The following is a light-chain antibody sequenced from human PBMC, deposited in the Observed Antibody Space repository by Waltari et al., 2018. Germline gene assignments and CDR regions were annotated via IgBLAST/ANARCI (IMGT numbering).Light chain of an antibody. Sequence: DIVMTQSPESLAVSLGARATISCRSSQSLLYTSDNRNYLAWYQFKPGPPPVLLLYWASTRASGVPGRFSGSGSGTDFTLTISSLQAEDVATYHCQQYYENPQTFGQGTKLEIK. J-gene: IGKJ2*01. CDR3: QQYYENPQT. CDR1: QSLLYTSDNRNY. V-gene: IGKV4-1*01. CDR2: WAS.